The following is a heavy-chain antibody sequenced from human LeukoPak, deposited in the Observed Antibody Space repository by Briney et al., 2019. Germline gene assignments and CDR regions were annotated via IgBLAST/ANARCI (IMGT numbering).Heavy chain of an antibody. CDR3: AGRSYGQFCDY. CDR1: GYTFTSHD. V-gene: IGHV1-8*01. Sequence: ASVKVSCKASGYTFTSHDINWVRQATGQGLEWMGWMNPNSDNTDYSQKFQGRLTMTRNTSITTAYMELSSLRSEDTAVYYCAGRSYGQFCDYWGQGTRVTVSS. CDR2: MNPNSDNT. D-gene: IGHD5-18*01. J-gene: IGHJ4*02.